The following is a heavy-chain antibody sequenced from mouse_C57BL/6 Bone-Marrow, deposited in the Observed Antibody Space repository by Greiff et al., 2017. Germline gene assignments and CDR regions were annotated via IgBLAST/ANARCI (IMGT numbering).Heavy chain of an antibody. CDR2: IYPRSGNT. V-gene: IGHV1-81*01. Sequence: QVQLQQSGAELARPGASVKLSCKASGYTFTSYGISWVKQRTGQGLEWIGEIYPRSGNTYYNEKFKGKDTLTADKSSSTAYMQLRSLTSEDSAVYFCARQGLWYFDVWGTGTTVTVSS. CDR1: GYTFTSYG. CDR3: ARQGLWYFDV. J-gene: IGHJ1*03.